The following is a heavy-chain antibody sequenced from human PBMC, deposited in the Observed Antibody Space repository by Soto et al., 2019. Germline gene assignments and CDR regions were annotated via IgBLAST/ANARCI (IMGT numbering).Heavy chain of an antibody. CDR2: IYYSGST. CDR3: ARDLFPLGYDILTGFLP. J-gene: IGHJ5*02. CDR1: GGSISSYY. D-gene: IGHD3-9*01. Sequence: SETLSLTCTVSGGSISSYYWSWIRQPPGKGLEWIGYIYYSGSTNYNPSLKSRVTISVDTSKNQFSLKLSSVTAADTAVYYCARDLFPLGYDILTGFLPWGQGTLVTVSS. V-gene: IGHV4-59*01.